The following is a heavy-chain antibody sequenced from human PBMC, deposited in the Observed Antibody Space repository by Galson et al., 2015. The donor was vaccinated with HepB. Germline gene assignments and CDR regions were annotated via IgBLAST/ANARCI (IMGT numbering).Heavy chain of an antibody. J-gene: IGHJ3*02. V-gene: IGHV4-31*03. CDR3: ARGARITIFGVVIIRAFDI. Sequence: TLSLTCTVSGGSISSGGYYWSWIRQHPGKGLEWIGYIYYSGSTYYNPSLKSRVTISVDTSKNQFSLKLSSVTAADTAVYYCARGARITIFGVVIIRAFDIWGQGTMVTVSS. CDR2: IYYSGST. CDR1: GGSISSGGYY. D-gene: IGHD3-3*01.